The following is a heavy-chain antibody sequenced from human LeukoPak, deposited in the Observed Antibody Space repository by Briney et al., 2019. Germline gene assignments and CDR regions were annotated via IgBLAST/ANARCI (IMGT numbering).Heavy chain of an antibody. CDR3: ARGLGGGYSGYEDY. J-gene: IGHJ4*02. CDR1: GYTFTGYY. Sequence: ASVKASCKASGYTFTGYYMHWVRQAPGQGLEWMGWINPNSGGTNYAQKFQGWVTMTRDTSISTAYMELSRLRSGDTAVYYCARGLGGGYSGYEDYWGQGTLVTVSS. CDR2: INPNSGGT. V-gene: IGHV1-2*04. D-gene: IGHD5-12*01.